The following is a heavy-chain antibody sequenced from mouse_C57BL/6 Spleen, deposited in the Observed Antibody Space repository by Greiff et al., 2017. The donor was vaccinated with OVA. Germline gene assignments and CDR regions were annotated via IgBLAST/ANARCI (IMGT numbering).Heavy chain of an antibody. CDR3: ARDGFQSFAY. D-gene: IGHD2-3*01. CDR1: GYAFSSYW. V-gene: IGHV1-80*01. Sequence: QVQLKESGAELVKPGASVKISCKASGYAFSSYWMNWVKQRPGKGLEWIGQIYPGDGDTNYNGKFKGKATLTADKSSSTAYMQLSSLTSEDSAVYFCARDGFQSFAYWGQGTLVTVSA. CDR2: IYPGDGDT. J-gene: IGHJ3*01.